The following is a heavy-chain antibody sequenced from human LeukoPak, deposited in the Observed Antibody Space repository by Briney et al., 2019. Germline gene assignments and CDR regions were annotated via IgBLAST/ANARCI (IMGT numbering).Heavy chain of an antibody. Sequence: PSEALSLTCTVSGGSISTYYWSWIRQPPGKGLERIGYLYYSGSTNSNPSLKSRVTMSVDTSKNQFSLKLRSVTAADTAVYYCARGGSGISNAFDIWGQGTMVTVSS. CDR2: LYYSGST. V-gene: IGHV4-59*01. CDR3: ARGGSGISNAFDI. D-gene: IGHD3-10*01. CDR1: GGSISTYY. J-gene: IGHJ3*02.